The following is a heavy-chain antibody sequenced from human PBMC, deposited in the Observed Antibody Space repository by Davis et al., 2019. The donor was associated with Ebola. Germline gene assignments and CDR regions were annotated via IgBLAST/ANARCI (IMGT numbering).Heavy chain of an antibody. CDR3: ARDRVATTPYYYYGMDV. CDR2: IYTSGST. J-gene: IGHJ6*02. Sequence: PSETLSLTCTVSGGSISSYYWSWIRQPAGKGLEWIGRIYTSGSTNYNPSLKSRVTMSVDTSKNQFSLKLSSVTAADTAVYYCARDRVATTPYYYYGMDVWGQGTTVTVSS. D-gene: IGHD5-12*01. CDR1: GGSISSYY. V-gene: IGHV4-4*07.